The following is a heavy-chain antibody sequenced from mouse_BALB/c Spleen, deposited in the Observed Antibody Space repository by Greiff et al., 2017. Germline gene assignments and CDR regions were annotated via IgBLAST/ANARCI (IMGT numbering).Heavy chain of an antibody. CDR1: GFSLTSYG. CDR3: AREGYGNYYAMDY. Sequence: VKLMESGPGLVAPSQSLSITCTVSGFSLTSYGVHWVRQPPGKGLEWLGVIWAGGSTNYNSALMSSLSISKDNSKSQVFLKMNSLQTDDTAMYYCAREGYGNYYAMDYWGQGTSVTVSS. CDR2: IWAGGST. V-gene: IGHV2-9*02. J-gene: IGHJ4*01. D-gene: IGHD2-10*02.